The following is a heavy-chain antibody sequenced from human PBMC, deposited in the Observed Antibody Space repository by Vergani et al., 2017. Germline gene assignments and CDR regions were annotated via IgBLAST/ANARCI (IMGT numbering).Heavy chain of an antibody. CDR2: IRSKANSYAT. CDR3: TPYGDYDY. J-gene: IGHJ4*02. Sequence: EVQLVESGGGLVQPGGSLKLSCAASGFTFSGSAMHWVRQASGKGLEWVGRIRSKANSYATAYAASVKGRFTISRDDSKNTAYLQMNSLKTEHTAVYYCTPYGDYDYWGQGTLVTVSS. V-gene: IGHV3-73*02. D-gene: IGHD4-17*01. CDR1: GFTFSGSA.